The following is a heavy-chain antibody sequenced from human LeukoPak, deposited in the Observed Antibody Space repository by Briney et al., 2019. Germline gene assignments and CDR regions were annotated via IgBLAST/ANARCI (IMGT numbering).Heavy chain of an antibody. D-gene: IGHD3-10*01. V-gene: IGHV3-23*01. Sequence: GGSLRLSCAASGLTFSIFAMSWVRQAPGKGLEWVSSISSSGGNTYYPDSVKGRFTISRDNSQNTLYLHMNSLGADDTAVYYCATRGSVARFDFWGRGTLVTVSS. J-gene: IGHJ4*02. CDR2: ISSSGGNT. CDR1: GLTFSIFA. CDR3: ATRGSVARFDF.